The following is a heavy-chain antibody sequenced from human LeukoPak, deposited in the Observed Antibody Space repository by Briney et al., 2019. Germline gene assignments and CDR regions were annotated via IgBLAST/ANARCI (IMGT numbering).Heavy chain of an antibody. Sequence: PGGSLRLSCAASGFTFSSYGMHWVRQAPGKGLEWVAVIWYDGSNKYYADSVKGRFTISRDNSKNTLYLQMNSLRAEDTAVYYCARDPVVVPAHSGGYFDYWGQGTLVTVSS. CDR2: IWYDGSNK. CDR1: GFTFSSYG. CDR3: ARDPVVVPAHSGGYFDY. J-gene: IGHJ4*02. V-gene: IGHV3-33*01. D-gene: IGHD2-2*01.